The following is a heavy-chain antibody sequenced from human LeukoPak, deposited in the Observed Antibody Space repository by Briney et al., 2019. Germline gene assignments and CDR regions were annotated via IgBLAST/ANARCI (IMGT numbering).Heavy chain of an antibody. CDR1: GFTFSSYA. J-gene: IGHJ4*02. CDR2: ISGSGGST. Sequence: GGSLRLSCAAPGFTFSSYAMSWVRQAPGKGLEWVSAISGSGGSTYYADSVKGRFTISRDNSKNTLYLQMNSLRAEDTAVYYCAKAPSAVAGTPYYFDYWGQGTLVTVSS. V-gene: IGHV3-23*01. CDR3: AKAPSAVAGTPYYFDY. D-gene: IGHD6-19*01.